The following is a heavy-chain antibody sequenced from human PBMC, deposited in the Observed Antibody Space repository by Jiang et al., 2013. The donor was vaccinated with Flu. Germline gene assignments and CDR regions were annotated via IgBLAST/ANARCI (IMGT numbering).Heavy chain of an antibody. Sequence: LLKPSETLSLTCTVSGGSISSSSYYWGWIRQPPGKGLEWIGSIYYSGSTYYNPSLKSRVTISVDTSKNQFSLKLSSVTAADTAVYYCARTSTSYGSGSYYNEPDAFDIWGQGTMVTVSS. CDR2: IYYSGST. CDR1: GGSISSSSYY. CDR3: ARTSTSYGSGSYYNEPDAFDI. J-gene: IGHJ3*02. V-gene: IGHV4-39*01. D-gene: IGHD3-10*01.